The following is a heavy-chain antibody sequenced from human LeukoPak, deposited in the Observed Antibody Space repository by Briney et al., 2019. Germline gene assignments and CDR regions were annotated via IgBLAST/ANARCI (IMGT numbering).Heavy chain of an antibody. CDR1: GFXFSRYW. Sequence: GGSLRLSCAASGFXFSRYWMHWVRRAPGKGLVWVSRTNSDGSITTDADSVKGRFTISRDNAKNTLYLQMNSLRAEDTAVYYCAREGGGFDYWGQGILVTV. CDR2: TNSDGSIT. J-gene: IGHJ4*02. V-gene: IGHV3-74*01. D-gene: IGHD3-10*01. CDR3: AREGGGFDY.